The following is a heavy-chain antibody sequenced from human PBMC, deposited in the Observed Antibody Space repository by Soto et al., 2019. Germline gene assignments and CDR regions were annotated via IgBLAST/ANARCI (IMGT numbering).Heavy chain of an antibody. Sequence: PGASLKISGKGSGYSFTSCCIVLVRQMPGKGLEWMAIIYPGDSDIRYNPSFQGQVTISADKSISTAYLQWSSLKASVTVMYYCARQPSNGQWYVWGQGTTVAASS. CDR1: GYSFTSCC. D-gene: IGHD6-19*01. CDR3: ARQPSNGQWYV. J-gene: IGHJ6*02. CDR2: IYPGDSDI. V-gene: IGHV5-51*01.